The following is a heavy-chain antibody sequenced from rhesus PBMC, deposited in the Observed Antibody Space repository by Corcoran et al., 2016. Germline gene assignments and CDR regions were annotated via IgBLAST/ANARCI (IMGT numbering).Heavy chain of an antibody. Sequence: EVQQVQSGAEVKKPGASVKISCKASGYTFTDYYLHWVRQAPGKGLGWLGRVDPEDSAAIHEQKFQDRVTIPADTSTDTAYMELSSLRSEDTAVYYCATDLPLGYWGQGVLVTVSS. V-gene: IGHV1-111*02. J-gene: IGHJ4*01. CDR1: GYTFTDYY. CDR2: VDPEDSAA. D-gene: IGHD2-39*01. CDR3: ATDLPLGY.